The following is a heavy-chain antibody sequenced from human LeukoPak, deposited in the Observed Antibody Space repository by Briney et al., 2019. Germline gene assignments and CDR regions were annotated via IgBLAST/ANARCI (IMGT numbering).Heavy chain of an antibody. D-gene: IGHD5-24*01. Sequence: PGGSLRLSCAASGFTFSSYAMSWVRQAPGKGLEWVSAISGSGGNTYYADSVKGRFTISRDNSKNTVYLQMNSLRAEDTAVYYCAKESGGDGYTDLTDYWGQGTLVTVPS. CDR2: ISGSGGNT. J-gene: IGHJ4*02. CDR3: AKESGGDGYTDLTDY. CDR1: GFTFSSYA. V-gene: IGHV3-23*01.